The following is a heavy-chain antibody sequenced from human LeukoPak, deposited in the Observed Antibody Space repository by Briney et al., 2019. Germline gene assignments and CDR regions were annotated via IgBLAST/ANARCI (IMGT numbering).Heavy chain of an antibody. V-gene: IGHV1-46*01. CDR2: INPSGGGT. CDR1: GYTFISYH. Sequence: ASVKVSCKASGYTFISYHMHWVRQAPGQGLEWMGIINPSGGGTSKAQKFQGRVAMKSDMSTSTVYMELSSLRSEDTAVYYCARDRSYDASGSPEYYFDFRGQGTLVTVSS. J-gene: IGHJ4*02. D-gene: IGHD3-10*01. CDR3: ARDRSYDASGSPEYYFDF.